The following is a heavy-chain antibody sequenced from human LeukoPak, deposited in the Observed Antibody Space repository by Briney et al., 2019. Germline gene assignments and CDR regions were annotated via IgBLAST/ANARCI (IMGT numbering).Heavy chain of an antibody. CDR1: GGSFSGYY. V-gene: IGHV4-34*01. D-gene: IGHD1-26*01. CDR3: ARRRVGAIAHFDY. CDR2: INHSGST. J-gene: IGHJ4*02. Sequence: SETLSLTCAVYGGSFSGYYWSWIRQPPGKGLEWIGEINHSGSTNYNPSLKSRATISVDTSKNQFSLKLSSVTAADTAVYYCARRRVGAIAHFDYWGQGTLVTVSS.